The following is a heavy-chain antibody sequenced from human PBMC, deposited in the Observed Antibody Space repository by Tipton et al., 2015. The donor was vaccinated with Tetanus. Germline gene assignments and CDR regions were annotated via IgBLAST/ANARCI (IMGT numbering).Heavy chain of an antibody. CDR3: AKDAYDYGDYRGIFDF. CDR1: GFTFSNYG. J-gene: IGHJ4*02. CDR2: IDWHGGRI. Sequence: SLRLSCAASGFTFSNYGMHWVRQTPGKGLEWVSAIDWHGGRIGYADSVKGRFTISRDNAKKSLYLQMTSLRAEDTALYYCAKDAYDYGDYRGIFDFWGQGTLVTVSS. D-gene: IGHD4-17*01. V-gene: IGHV3-9*01.